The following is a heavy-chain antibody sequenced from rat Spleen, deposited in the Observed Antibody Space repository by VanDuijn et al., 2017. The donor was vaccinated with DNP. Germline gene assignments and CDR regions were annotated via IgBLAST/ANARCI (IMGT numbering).Heavy chain of an antibody. D-gene: IGHD4-1*01. CDR2: IVYDGSSS. CDR1: GVTFSDYS. J-gene: IGHJ4*01. V-gene: IGHV5-7*01. Sequence: EVQLVESGGGLVQPGRSLKLSCAASGVTFSDYSMAWVRQAPKKGLEWVATIVYDGSSSYYRDSVKGRFTISRDYEYRIFYPRLDSLRSEDTATYYCARLRAMDAWGQGTSVTVSS. CDR3: ARLRAMDA.